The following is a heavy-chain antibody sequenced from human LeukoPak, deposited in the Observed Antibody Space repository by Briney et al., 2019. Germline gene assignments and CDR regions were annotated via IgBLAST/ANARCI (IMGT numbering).Heavy chain of an antibody. CDR1: GFTFSSYS. Sequence: GGSLRLSCAASGFTFSSYSMNWVRQAPGKGLEWVSSISSSSSYIYYADTVKCRFTISRDNAKNTLYLQMNSLRAEDTAVYYCARDEGIAAAAFDYWGQGTLVTVSS. V-gene: IGHV3-21*01. D-gene: IGHD6-13*01. J-gene: IGHJ4*02. CDR3: ARDEGIAAAAFDY. CDR2: ISSSSSYI.